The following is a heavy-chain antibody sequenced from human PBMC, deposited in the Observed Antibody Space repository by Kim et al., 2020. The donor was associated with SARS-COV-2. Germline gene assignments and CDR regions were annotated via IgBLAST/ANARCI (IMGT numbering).Heavy chain of an antibody. Sequence: SNPSLKSRVTISIDTSKNQFSLRLTSVTAADTAVYYCVRGWYGDYRVVDPWGQGTLVTVTS. CDR3: VRGWYGDYRVVDP. J-gene: IGHJ5*02. D-gene: IGHD3-10*01. V-gene: IGHV4-34*01.